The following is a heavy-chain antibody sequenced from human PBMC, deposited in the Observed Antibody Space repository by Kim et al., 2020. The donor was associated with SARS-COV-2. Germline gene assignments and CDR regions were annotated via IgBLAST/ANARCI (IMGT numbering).Heavy chain of an antibody. V-gene: IGHV4-34*01. CDR3: ASTQTYYYGSGSYRGWRYYYYGMDV. CDR1: GGSFSGYY. D-gene: IGHD3-10*01. Sequence: SETLSLTCAVYGGSFSGYYWSWIRQPPGKGLEWIGEINHSGSTNYNPSLKSRVTISVDTSKNQFSLKLSSVTAADTAVYYCASTQTYYYGSGSYRGWRYYYYGMDVWGQGTTVTVSS. J-gene: IGHJ6*02. CDR2: INHSGST.